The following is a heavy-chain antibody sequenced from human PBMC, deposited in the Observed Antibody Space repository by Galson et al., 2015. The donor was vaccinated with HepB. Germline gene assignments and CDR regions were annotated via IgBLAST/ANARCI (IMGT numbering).Heavy chain of an antibody. J-gene: IGHJ6*03. CDR2: INQDGSEK. CDR3: TKVGGRYYFYYYYMDV. V-gene: IGHV3-7*01. D-gene: IGHD1-26*01. CDR1: GLTFRTYW. Sequence: SLRLSCAASGLTFRTYWMTWVRQAPGKGLEWVANINQDGSEKYYVDSVKGRFTISRDNAKNSLYLQMNSLRAEDTAVYYCTKVGGRYYFYYYYMDVWGKGTTVTVSS.